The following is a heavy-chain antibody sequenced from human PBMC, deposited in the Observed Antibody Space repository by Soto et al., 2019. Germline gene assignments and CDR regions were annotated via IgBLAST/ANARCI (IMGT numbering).Heavy chain of an antibody. CDR3: AGGSDWYFDL. V-gene: IGHV3-73*01. CDR1: GFTFSASA. CDR2: VRSKANSYAT. D-gene: IGHD1-26*01. J-gene: IGHJ2*01. Sequence: EVPLVESGGGLVQPGGSLKLSCAASGFTFSASAMHWVRQASGKGLEWVGRVRSKANSYATTYAASVKGRFTISRDDSKNMAYLQMNSLKIEDTAVYYCAGGSDWYFDLWGRGTLVTVSS.